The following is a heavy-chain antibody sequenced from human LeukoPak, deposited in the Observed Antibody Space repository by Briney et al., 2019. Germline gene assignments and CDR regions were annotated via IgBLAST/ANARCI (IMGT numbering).Heavy chain of an antibody. CDR1: GFAFDDYA. Sequence: PGRSLRLSCAASGFAFDDYAMHWVRHAPGKGLEWVSGISWNSGSIGYADSVKGRFTISRDNAKNSLYLQMNSLRAEDTALYYCAKDVLTATTFDSGMNVWGQGTTVTVSS. D-gene: IGHD1-20*01. V-gene: IGHV3-9*01. CDR2: ISWNSGSI. CDR3: AKDVLTATTFDSGMNV. J-gene: IGHJ6*02.